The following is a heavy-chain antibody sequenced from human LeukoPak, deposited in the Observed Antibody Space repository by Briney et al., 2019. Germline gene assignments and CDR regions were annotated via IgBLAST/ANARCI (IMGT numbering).Heavy chain of an antibody. CDR1: GFTFSSYS. D-gene: IGHD6-19*01. J-gene: IGHJ4*02. V-gene: IGHV3-21*01. CDR2: ISSSSSFI. CDR3: ARDSSGVYYFDY. Sequence: GGSLRLSCAASGFTFSSYSMNWVRQAPGKGLEWVSSISSSSSFIYYADSVKGRFTISRDNAKNSLYLQMNSLRAEDTAVYYCARDSSGVYYFDYWGQGTLVTVSS.